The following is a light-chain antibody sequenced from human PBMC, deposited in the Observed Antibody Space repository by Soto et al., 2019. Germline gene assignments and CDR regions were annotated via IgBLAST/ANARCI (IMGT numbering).Light chain of an antibody. V-gene: IGKV3-20*01. J-gene: IGKJ1*01. Sequence: EIVLTQSPGTLSLSPGERATLSCRASQSVSSGYLGWYQQKPGQAPRLLIYGASNRATGIPDRFSGSGSGTDFTLTISRLEPEDLAVYYCQQYGPSPTFGQGTKVEIK. CDR2: GAS. CDR3: QQYGPSPT. CDR1: QSVSSGY.